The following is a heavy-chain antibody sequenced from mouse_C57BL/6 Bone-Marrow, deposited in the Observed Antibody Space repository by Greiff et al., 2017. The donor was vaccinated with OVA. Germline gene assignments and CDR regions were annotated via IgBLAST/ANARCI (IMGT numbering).Heavy chain of an antibody. D-gene: IGHD4-1*01. CDR2: IYPSDGST. V-gene: IGHV1-85*01. CDR1: GSTFTSYD. J-gene: IGHJ2*01. Sequence: QVQLQQSGPELVKPGASVKLSCKASGSTFTSYDINWVKQRPGQGLEWIGWIYPSDGSTQYNEKFKGKATLPVDTSSRTAYMELNSLTSEDSAVYFCARGDWAFDYWGQGTTLTVSS. CDR3: ARGDWAFDY.